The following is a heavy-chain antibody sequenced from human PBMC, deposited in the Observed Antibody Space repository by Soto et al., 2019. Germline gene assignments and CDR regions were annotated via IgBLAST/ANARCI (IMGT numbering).Heavy chain of an antibody. CDR1: GFTFSSYA. Sequence: GGSLRLSCAASGFTFSSYAMSWVRQAPGKGLEWVSAISGSGGSTYYADSVKGRFTISRDNSKNTLYLQMNSLRAEDTAVYYCASSLTSAYSRGWNEYYYYGMDVWGQGTTVTVSS. CDR3: ASSLTSAYSRGWNEYYYYGMDV. D-gene: IGHD6-19*01. J-gene: IGHJ6*02. V-gene: IGHV3-23*01. CDR2: ISGSGGST.